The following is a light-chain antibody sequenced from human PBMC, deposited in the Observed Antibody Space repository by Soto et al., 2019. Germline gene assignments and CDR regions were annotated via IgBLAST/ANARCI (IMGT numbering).Light chain of an antibody. CDR3: QQYNKRPPWT. Sequence: EIVMTQSPATLSVSPGERATLACRASQSVSSNLAWYQQKPGQAPRLLIYGASTRATGIPARFSGSGSGTEFTLTISSLQSEDFAVYYCQQYNKRPPWTFGKGTKVDI. CDR1: QSVSSN. CDR2: GAS. V-gene: IGKV3-15*01. J-gene: IGKJ1*01.